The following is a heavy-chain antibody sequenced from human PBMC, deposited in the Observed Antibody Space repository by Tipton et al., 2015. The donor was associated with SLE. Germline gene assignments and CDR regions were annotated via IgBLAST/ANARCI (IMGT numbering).Heavy chain of an antibody. J-gene: IGHJ4*02. V-gene: IGHV4-61*05. Sequence: TLSLTCTVSGGSISSSSYYWGWIRQPPGKGLEWIGYIYYSGSTNYNPSLKSRVTISVDTSKNQFSLKLSSVTAADTAVYYCARHYGDYLDYFDYWGQGTLVTVSS. CDR3: ARHYGDYLDYFDY. CDR1: GGSISSSSYY. D-gene: IGHD4-17*01. CDR2: IYYSGST.